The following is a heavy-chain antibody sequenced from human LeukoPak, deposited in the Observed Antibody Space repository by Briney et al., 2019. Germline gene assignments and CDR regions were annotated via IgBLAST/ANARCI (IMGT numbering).Heavy chain of an antibody. V-gene: IGHV3-7*01. CDR1: GFTFSGYW. CDR3: AKGVYSYPS. J-gene: IGHJ5*02. D-gene: IGHD3-16*01. CDR2: IKEDGSEI. Sequence: GGSLRLPCAASGFTFSGYWMTWVRQAPGKGLQWVANIKEDGSEIYYVDSVKGRFTISRDNAKNSLYLQMNSLRAEDTALYYCAKGVYSYPSWGQGTLVTVSS.